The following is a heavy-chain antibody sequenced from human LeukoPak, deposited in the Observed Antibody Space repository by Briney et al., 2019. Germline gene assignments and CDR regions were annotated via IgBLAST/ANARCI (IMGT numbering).Heavy chain of an antibody. Sequence: ASVKVSCKASGYTFTSYGISWVRQAPGQGLEWMGWISAYNGNTNYAQKLQGRVTMTTDTSTSTAYMELRSLRSDDTAVYYCAREDRMVTFGGVIVIFDYWGQGTLVTVSS. CDR1: GYTFTSYG. CDR2: ISAYNGNT. D-gene: IGHD3-16*02. V-gene: IGHV1-18*01. CDR3: AREDRMVTFGGVIVIFDY. J-gene: IGHJ4*02.